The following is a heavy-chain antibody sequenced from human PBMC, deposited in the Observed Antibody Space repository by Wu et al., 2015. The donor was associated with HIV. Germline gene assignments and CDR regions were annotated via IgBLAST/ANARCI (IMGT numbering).Heavy chain of an antibody. CDR1: GYTFTGYY. D-gene: IGHD2-2*01. J-gene: IGHJ4*02. CDR2: INPNSGGT. V-gene: IGHV1-2*02. CDR3: AREAPNFCSSTSCYGSYFDY. Sequence: QVQLVQSGAEVKKPGASVKVSCKASGYTFTGYYMHWVRQAPGQGLEWMGWINPNSGGTNYAQKFQGRVTMTRDTSISTAYMELSRLRSDDTAVYYCAREAPNFCSSTSCYGSYFDYWGQGTLVTVSS.